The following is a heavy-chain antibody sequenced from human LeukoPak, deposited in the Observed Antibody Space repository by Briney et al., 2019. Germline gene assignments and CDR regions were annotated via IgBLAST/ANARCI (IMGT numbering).Heavy chain of an antibody. CDR1: GYTFTGYY. J-gene: IGHJ4*02. D-gene: IGHD1-26*01. CDR2: INPNSGGT. V-gene: IGHV1-2*04. CDR3: ARARGFMGSYYGYFDY. Sequence: ASVKVSCKASGYTFTGYYMHWVRQAPGQGLEWMRWINPNSGGTNYAQKLQGWVTMTRDTSISTAYMELSRLRSDDTAVYYCARARGFMGSYYGYFDYWGQGTLVTVSS.